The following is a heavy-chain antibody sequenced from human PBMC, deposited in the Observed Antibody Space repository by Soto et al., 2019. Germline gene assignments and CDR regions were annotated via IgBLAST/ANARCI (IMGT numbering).Heavy chain of an antibody. CDR1: GFTFSSYG. CDR2: ISYDGSNK. J-gene: IGHJ4*02. V-gene: IGHV3-30*18. CDR3: AKEIAVAGTGPFDY. Sequence: GGSLRLSCAASGFTFSSYGMHWVRQAPGKGLEWVAVISYDGSNKYYADSVKGRFTISRDNSKNTLYLQMNSLRAEDTAVYYCAKEIAVAGTGPFDYWGQGTLVTVSS. D-gene: IGHD6-19*01.